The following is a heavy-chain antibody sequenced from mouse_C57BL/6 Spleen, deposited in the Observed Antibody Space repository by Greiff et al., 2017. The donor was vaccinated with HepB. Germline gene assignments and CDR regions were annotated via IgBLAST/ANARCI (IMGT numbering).Heavy chain of an antibody. V-gene: IGHV1-82*01. CDR1: GYAFSSSW. J-gene: IGHJ2*01. CDR3: ARLEQPHYYFDY. Sequence: VQLQQSGPELVKPGASVKISCKASGYAFSSSWMNWVKQRPGKGLEWIGRIYPGDGDTNYNGKFKGKATLTADKSSSTAYMQLSSLTSEDSAVYFCARLEQPHYYFDYWGQGTTLTVSS. CDR2: IYPGDGDT. D-gene: IGHD6-1*01.